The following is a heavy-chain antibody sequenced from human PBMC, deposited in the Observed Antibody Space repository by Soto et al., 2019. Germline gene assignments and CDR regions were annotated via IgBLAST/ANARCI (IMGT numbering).Heavy chain of an antibody. CDR3: ARDWFSISGHGWYFAL. V-gene: IGHV3-30-3*01. Sequence: QVQLVESGGGVVQPGRSLRLSCAASGFTFSSYTMHWFRQAPGKGLEWVAIISDDGNNKYYADSVKGRFTISRDNSNNTVYLQMSSLRPEDTAVYYCARDWFSISGHGWYFALWGRGTLVTVSS. J-gene: IGHJ2*01. CDR2: ISDDGNNK. D-gene: IGHD6-13*01. CDR1: GFTFSSYT.